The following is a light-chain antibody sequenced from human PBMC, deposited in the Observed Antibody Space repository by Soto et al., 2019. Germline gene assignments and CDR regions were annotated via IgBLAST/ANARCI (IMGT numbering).Light chain of an antibody. CDR3: QSYDSSLSAWV. J-gene: IGLJ3*02. CDR1: SSNIGAGFD. V-gene: IGLV1-40*01. Sequence: QPVLTQPPSVSGAPGQRVTISCTGSSSNIGAGFDVHWYQQLPGTAPKLLIYGNTTRPSGVPARFSGSKSGTSASLAITGLQAEDEADYYCQSYDSSLSAWVFGGGTKVTVL. CDR2: GNT.